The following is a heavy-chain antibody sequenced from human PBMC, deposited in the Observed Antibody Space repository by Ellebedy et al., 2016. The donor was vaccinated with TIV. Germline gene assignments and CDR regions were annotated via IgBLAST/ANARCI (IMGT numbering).Heavy chain of an antibody. CDR1: GGSFSTYY. V-gene: IGHV4-34*01. J-gene: IGHJ4*02. CDR2: INHSGST. CDR3: ARESVGGYSSGWYSY. Sequence: SETLSLTCTVDGGSFSTYYWTWIRQSPGRGLEWIGEINHSGSTDYNPSLKSRVTISMDSSKNLFSLKLSSVTAADTAVYYCARESVGGYSSGWYSYWGQGTLVTVSS. D-gene: IGHD6-19*01.